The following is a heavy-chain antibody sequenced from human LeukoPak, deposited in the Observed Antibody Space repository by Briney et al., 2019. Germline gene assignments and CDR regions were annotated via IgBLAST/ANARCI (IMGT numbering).Heavy chain of an antibody. CDR1: GGSISSYY. Sequence: SETLSLTCTVSGGSISSYYWSWIRQPAGKGLEWIGRIYTSGSTNYNPSLKSRVTMSVDTSKNQFSLNLSSVTAADTAVYYCARPDSNHYYGALGFDIWGPGTMVTVSS. D-gene: IGHD3-10*01. CDR2: IYTSGST. CDR3: ARPDSNHYYGALGFDI. V-gene: IGHV4-4*07. J-gene: IGHJ3*02.